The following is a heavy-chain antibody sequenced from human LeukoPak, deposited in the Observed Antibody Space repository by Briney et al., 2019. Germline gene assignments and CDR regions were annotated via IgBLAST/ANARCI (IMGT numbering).Heavy chain of an antibody. CDR2: ISGSGGST. J-gene: IGHJ4*02. Sequence: PGGSLRLSCAASGFTFSNFAMSWVRQAPGKGLEWVSTISGSGGSTFYADSVKGRFPISRNNSNNTLFLQMNRLRAEDTAIYFCAKAGSSGWSSSGGDYWGQGSLVTVSS. V-gene: IGHV3-23*01. D-gene: IGHD6-19*01. CDR3: AKAGSSGWSSSGGDY. CDR1: GFTFSNFA.